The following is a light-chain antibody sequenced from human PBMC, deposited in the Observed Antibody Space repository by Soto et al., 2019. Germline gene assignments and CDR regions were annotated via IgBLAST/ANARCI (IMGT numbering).Light chain of an antibody. Sequence: DVQMTQSPSSLSASVGDRVTITCRASQSVSTYLNWYRQRPGKAPKLLIYAAFTLQSGVPSRFSGTGSGTYFTLTISSLQPEDVATYYCHKYNSAPLAFGGGTKVDIK. CDR2: AAF. CDR3: HKYNSAPLA. J-gene: IGKJ4*01. V-gene: IGKV1-39*01. CDR1: QSVSTY.